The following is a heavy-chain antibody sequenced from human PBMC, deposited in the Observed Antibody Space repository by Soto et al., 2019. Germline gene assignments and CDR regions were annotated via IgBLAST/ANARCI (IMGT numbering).Heavy chain of an antibody. CDR1: GGSISSGGYS. Sequence: SETLSLTCAVSGGSISSGGYSWRWIRQPPGKGLEWIGYIYHSGSTYYNPSLKSRVTISVDRSKNQFSLKLSSVTAADTAVYYCARALYYYDSSGYYYLYFDYWGQGTLVTVSS. D-gene: IGHD3-22*01. CDR3: ARALYYYDSSGYYYLYFDY. J-gene: IGHJ4*02. CDR2: IYHSGST. V-gene: IGHV4-30-2*01.